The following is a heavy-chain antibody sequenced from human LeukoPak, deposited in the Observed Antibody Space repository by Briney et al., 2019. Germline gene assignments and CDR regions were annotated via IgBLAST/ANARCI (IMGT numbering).Heavy chain of an antibody. D-gene: IGHD3-10*01. CDR3: ARVITMVRGGLGY. V-gene: IGHV1-3*01. CDR1: GYTFTSYS. CDR2: INAGNGNT. Sequence: ASVKVSFKASGYTFTSYSMHWVRQAPGQRLEWMGWINAGNGNTKYSQKFQGRVTITRDTSASTAYMELSSLRSEDTAVYYCARVITMVRGGLGYWGQGTLVTVSS. J-gene: IGHJ4*02.